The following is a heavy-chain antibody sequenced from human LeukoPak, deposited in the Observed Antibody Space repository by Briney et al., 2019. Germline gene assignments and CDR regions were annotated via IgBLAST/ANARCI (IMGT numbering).Heavy chain of an antibody. J-gene: IGHJ3*02. CDR3: ARGFWDDYGGIGAFDI. CDR1: GGTFSRYA. V-gene: IGHV1-69*04. D-gene: IGHD4-23*01. Sequence: SVKVSCKASGGTFSRYAISWVRQAPGQGLEWMGRIIPILGIANYAQKFQGRVTITADKSTSTAYMELSSLRSEDTAVYYCARGFWDDYGGIGAFDIWGQGTMVTVSS. CDR2: IIPILGIA.